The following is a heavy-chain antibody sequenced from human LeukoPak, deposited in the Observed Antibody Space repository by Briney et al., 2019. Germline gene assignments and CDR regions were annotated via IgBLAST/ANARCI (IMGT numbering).Heavy chain of an antibody. Sequence: PGGSLRLSCAASGFTFSSYSMNWVRQAPGKGLEWVSGISWNSGSIGYADSVKGRFTISRDNAKNSLYLQMNSLRAEDTASYYCAARITMVRGANTWDDAFDIWGQGTMVTVSS. D-gene: IGHD3-10*01. CDR2: ISWNSGSI. J-gene: IGHJ3*02. CDR1: GFTFSSYS. V-gene: IGHV3-9*01. CDR3: AARITMVRGANTWDDAFDI.